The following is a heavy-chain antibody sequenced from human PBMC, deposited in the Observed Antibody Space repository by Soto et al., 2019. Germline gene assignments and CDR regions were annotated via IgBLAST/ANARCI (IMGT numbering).Heavy chain of an antibody. CDR2: IFFTGIT. J-gene: IGHJ6*02. CDR1: GGSVTTGIYN. Sequence: QVQLQESGPGLVRPSETLSLTCTVSGGSVTTGIYNWSWIRRPPGKGLEWIGNIFFTGITHYNPSLTNRVTMSVDTSKNQFSLTVSSVTAADTAVYYCARDGHGMDIWGQGTTVTVSS. V-gene: IGHV4-61*01. CDR3: ARDGHGMDI.